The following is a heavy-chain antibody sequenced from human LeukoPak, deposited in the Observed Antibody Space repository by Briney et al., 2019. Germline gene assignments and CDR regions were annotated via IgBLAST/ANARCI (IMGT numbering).Heavy chain of an antibody. J-gene: IGHJ4*02. CDR3: AADLEMAKTPIDY. V-gene: IGHV3-7*01. D-gene: IGHD5-24*01. CDR1: GFTFSSYW. Sequence: GGSLRLSCAASGFTFSSYWMSWVRQAPGKGLEWVANIKQDGSEKYYVDSVKGRFTISRDNAKNSLYLQMNSLRAEDTAVYYCAADLEMAKTPIDYWGQGALVTVSS. CDR2: IKQDGSEK.